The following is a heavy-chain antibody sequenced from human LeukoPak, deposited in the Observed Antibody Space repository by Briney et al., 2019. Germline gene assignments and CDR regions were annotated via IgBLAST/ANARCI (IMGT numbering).Heavy chain of an antibody. J-gene: IGHJ5*02. V-gene: IGHV3-30*18. CDR1: GFTFSSYG. CDR2: ISYDGSNK. D-gene: IGHD2-2*01. Sequence: GGSLRLSCAASGFTFSSYGMDWVRQAPGKGLEWVAVISYDGSNKYYADSVKGRFTISRDNSKNTLYLQMNSLRAEDTAVYYCAKDYVSYCSSTSCYNWFDPWGQGTLVTVSS. CDR3: AKDYVSYCSSTSCYNWFDP.